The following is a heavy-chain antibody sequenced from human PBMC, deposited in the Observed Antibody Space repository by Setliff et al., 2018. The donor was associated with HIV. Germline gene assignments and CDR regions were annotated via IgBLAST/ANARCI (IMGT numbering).Heavy chain of an antibody. CDR1: GYSITSGYS. V-gene: IGHV4-38-2*01. J-gene: IGHJ4*02. D-gene: IGHD3-16*01. CDR2: AYHSGRT. CDR3: VHSLLGAPMVDY. Sequence: SETLSLTCAASGYSITSGYSWGWIRQSPGKGLEWIGNAYHSGRTYYNPSLKSRVAMSIDTSKNQFSLRLNSVTAADTAMYYCVHSLLGAPMVDYWGQGTLVTVSS.